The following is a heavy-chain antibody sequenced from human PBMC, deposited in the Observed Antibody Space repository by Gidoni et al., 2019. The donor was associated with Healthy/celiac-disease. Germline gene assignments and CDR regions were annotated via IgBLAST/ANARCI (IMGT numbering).Heavy chain of an antibody. J-gene: IGHJ4*02. Sequence: EVPLLESGGGLVQPGGSLRLSVAASGFTFSSYAMSWVRQAPGKGLEWVSAISGSGGSTYYADSVKGRFTISRDNSKNTLYLQMNSLRAEDTAVYYCAKDFRASITGTTGYWGQGTLVTVSS. CDR1: GFTFSSYA. V-gene: IGHV3-23*01. CDR2: ISGSGGST. CDR3: AKDFRASITGTTGY. D-gene: IGHD1-7*01.